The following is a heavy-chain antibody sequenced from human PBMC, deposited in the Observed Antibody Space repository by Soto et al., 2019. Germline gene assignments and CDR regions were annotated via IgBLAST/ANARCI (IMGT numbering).Heavy chain of an antibody. V-gene: IGHV4-59*01. D-gene: IGHD1-26*01. CDR3: ARGGASSKWLDP. J-gene: IGHJ5*02. CDR1: GASIFSYY. CDR2: IYPSESST. Sequence: QVQLQESGPGLVKPSETLSLTCTVSGASIFSYYWRWIRQSPGEGLEWIGSIYPSESSTLDNPSLKSRVTISVDTSKNQFSLRLTSVTSADTAVYYCARGGASSKWLDPWGQGTLVTVSS.